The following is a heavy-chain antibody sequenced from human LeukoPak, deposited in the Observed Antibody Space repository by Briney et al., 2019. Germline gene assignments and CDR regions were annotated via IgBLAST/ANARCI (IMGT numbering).Heavy chain of an antibody. CDR1: GFSISSGYY. Sequence: SETLSLTCTVSGFSISSGYYWGWIRQPPGKGLEWIGSIYHSGSTYYNPSLKSRVTISVDTSKNQFSLKLSSVTAADTAVYYCARDHSSGYYSIDYWGQGTLVTVSS. V-gene: IGHV4-38-2*02. J-gene: IGHJ4*02. CDR3: ARDHSSGYYSIDY. D-gene: IGHD3-22*01. CDR2: IYHSGST.